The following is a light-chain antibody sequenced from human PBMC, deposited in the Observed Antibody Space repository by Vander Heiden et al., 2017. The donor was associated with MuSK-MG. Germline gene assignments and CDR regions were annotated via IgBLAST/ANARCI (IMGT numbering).Light chain of an antibody. CDR3: EQSDGFPYT. Sequence: DIQLTQSPSSLSASVGDRVTITCRASQILSASLNWYQQKPGQSPKLLIYATSTLQSGVPSRFSGSGSGTDFIFTISSLEPEDFATYYCEQSDGFPYTFGQGTKLEIK. V-gene: IGKV1-39*01. J-gene: IGKJ2*01. CDR1: QILSAS. CDR2: ATS.